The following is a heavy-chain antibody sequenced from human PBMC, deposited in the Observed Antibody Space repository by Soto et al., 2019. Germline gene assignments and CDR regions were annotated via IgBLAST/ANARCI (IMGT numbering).Heavy chain of an antibody. CDR1: GFTFSSYS. D-gene: IGHD6-19*01. CDR3: ASDSSGWSNYFDY. V-gene: IGHV3-48*01. J-gene: IGHJ4*02. Sequence: EVQLVESGGGLVQPGGSLRLSCAASGFTFSSYSMNWVRQAPGKGLEWVSYISSSSSTIYYADSVKGRFTISRDNAKNALDLQMNSLRAEDTAVYYCASDSSGWSNYFDYWGQGSLV. CDR2: ISSSSSTI.